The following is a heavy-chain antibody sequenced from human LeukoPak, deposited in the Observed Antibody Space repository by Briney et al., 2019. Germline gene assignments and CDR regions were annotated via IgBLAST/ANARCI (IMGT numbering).Heavy chain of an antibody. Sequence: PGGSLRLSCTASGFSFSTYWMHWVRQAPGKGLEWVSYVNSDGSSTGYADSVKGRFTISRDNAKNTLYLQMNSLRDEDTAVYYCPQLVFGYWGQGIVVTVSS. D-gene: IGHD1-1*01. CDR3: PQLVFGY. CDR2: VNSDGSST. V-gene: IGHV3-74*01. CDR1: GFSFSTYW. J-gene: IGHJ4*02.